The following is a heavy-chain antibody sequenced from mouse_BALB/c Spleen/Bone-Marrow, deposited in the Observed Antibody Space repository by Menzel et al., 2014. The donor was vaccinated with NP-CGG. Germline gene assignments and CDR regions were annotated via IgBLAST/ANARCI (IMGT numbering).Heavy chain of an antibody. CDR3: TRGYYYGSNFVGFAY. V-gene: IGHV1S22*01. Sequence: LQQPGSELVRPGASVKLSCKASGYTFXSYWMHWVKQRHGQGLEWIGNINPGGGTTNYDEKFKSKSTLTVDTSSSTAYMHLSSLTSEDSAVYYCTRGYYYGSNFVGFAYWGQGTLVTVSA. J-gene: IGHJ3*01. D-gene: IGHD1-1*01. CDR1: GYTFXSYW. CDR2: INPGGGTT.